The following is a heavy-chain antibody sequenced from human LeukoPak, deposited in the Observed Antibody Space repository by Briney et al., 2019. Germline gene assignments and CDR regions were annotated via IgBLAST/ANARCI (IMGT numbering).Heavy chain of an antibody. CDR1: GGSFSGYY. J-gene: IGHJ6*03. CDR2: INHSGST. V-gene: IGHV4-34*01. CDR3: ARRNYDILTGEEYYMDV. D-gene: IGHD3-9*01. Sequence: SETLSLTCAVYGGSFSGYYWSWIRQPPGKGLEWIGEINHSGSTNYNPSLKSRVTISVDTSKNQFSLKLSSVTAADTAVYYCARRNYDILTGEEYYMDVWGKGTTVTISS.